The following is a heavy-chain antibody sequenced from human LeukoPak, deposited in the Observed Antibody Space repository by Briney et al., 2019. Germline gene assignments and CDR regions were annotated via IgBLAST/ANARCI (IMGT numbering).Heavy chain of an antibody. CDR2: IIPIFGTA. V-gene: IGHV1-69*05. CDR3: ARDNYAGANWFDP. Sequence: PVKVPCKASGGTFSSYAISWVRQAPGQGLEWMGGIIPIFGTANYAQKFQGRVTITTDESTSTAYMELSSLRSEDTAVYYCARDNYAGANWFDPWGQGTLVTVSS. CDR1: GGTFSSYA. J-gene: IGHJ5*02. D-gene: IGHD1-7*01.